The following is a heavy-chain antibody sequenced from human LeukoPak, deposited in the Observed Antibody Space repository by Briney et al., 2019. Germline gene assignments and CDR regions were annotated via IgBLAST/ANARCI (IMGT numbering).Heavy chain of an antibody. Sequence: PSETLSLTCTVSGGSISSSSYYWGWIRQPPGKGLEWIGYIYSSGTTNYNPSLKSRVTISVDTSKNQFSLRLRSVTAADTAVYYCARSKGGSGLYYMDVWGKGTTVTVSS. J-gene: IGHJ6*03. D-gene: IGHD2-15*01. CDR2: IYSSGTT. CDR1: GGSISSSSYY. CDR3: ARSKGGSGLYYMDV. V-gene: IGHV4-61*05.